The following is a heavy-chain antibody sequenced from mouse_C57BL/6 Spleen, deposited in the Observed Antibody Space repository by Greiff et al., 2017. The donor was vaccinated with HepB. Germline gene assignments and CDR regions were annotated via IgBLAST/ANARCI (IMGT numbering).Heavy chain of an antibody. CDR3: ARPHLYGSSYWYFDV. CDR1: GYTFTSYW. CDR2: IDPSDSET. J-gene: IGHJ1*03. Sequence: QVQLQQPGAELVRPGSSVKLSCKASGYTFTSYWMHWVKQRPIQGLEWIGNIDPSDSETHYNQKFKDKATCTVDKSSSTAYMQLSSLTSEDSAVDYCARPHLYGSSYWYFDVWGTGTTVTVSS. D-gene: IGHD1-1*01. V-gene: IGHV1-52*01.